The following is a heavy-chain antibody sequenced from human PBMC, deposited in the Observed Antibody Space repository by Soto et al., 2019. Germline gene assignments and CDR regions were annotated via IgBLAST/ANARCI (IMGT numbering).Heavy chain of an antibody. D-gene: IGHD3-22*01. Sequence: GGFLRLSCAASGFTFSSYSMNWVRQAPGKGLEWVSSISSSSTYIYYADSVKGRFTVSRDNAKNSLYLQMNSLRAEDTAVYYCARDVTSSTYYYLSPGGFDPWGQGTLVTVSS. CDR2: ISSSSTYI. J-gene: IGHJ5*02. V-gene: IGHV3-21*01. CDR3: ARDVTSSTYYYLSPGGFDP. CDR1: GFTFSSYS.